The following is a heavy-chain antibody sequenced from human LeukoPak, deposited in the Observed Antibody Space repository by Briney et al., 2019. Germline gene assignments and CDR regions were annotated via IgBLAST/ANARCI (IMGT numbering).Heavy chain of an antibody. J-gene: IGHJ4*02. Sequence: GSLRLSCAASGFTFSSYAMHWIRQAPGKGLEWVAVISYDGSNKYYADSVKGRFTISRDNSKNTLYLQMNSLRAEDTAVYYCARDVNYDSSGYYHWGQGTLVTVSS. CDR3: ARDVNYDSSGYYH. V-gene: IGHV3-30-3*01. CDR2: ISYDGSNK. D-gene: IGHD3-22*01. CDR1: GFTFSSYA.